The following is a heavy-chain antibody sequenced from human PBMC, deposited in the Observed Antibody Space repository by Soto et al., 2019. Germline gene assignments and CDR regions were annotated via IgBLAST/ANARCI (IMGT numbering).Heavy chain of an antibody. J-gene: IGHJ4*02. D-gene: IGHD2-2*01. CDR2: IYYSGST. V-gene: IGHV4-39*01. Sequence: PSETLSLTCTVSGGSISSSSYYWGWIRQPPGKGLEWIGSIYYSGSTYYNPSLKSRVTISVDTSKNQFSLKLSSVTAADTAVYYCARGYCSSTSCFGVFDYWGQGTLVTVSS. CDR1: GGSISSSSYY. CDR3: ARGYCSSTSCFGVFDY.